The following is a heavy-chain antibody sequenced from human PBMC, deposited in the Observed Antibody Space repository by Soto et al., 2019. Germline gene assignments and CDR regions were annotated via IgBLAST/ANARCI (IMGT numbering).Heavy chain of an antibody. D-gene: IGHD3-10*01. CDR3: AREVEWFGEFFAFYP. Sequence: SETLSLTCTVSGGSISSYYWSWIRQPPGKGLEWIGYIYYSGSTNYNPSLKSRVTISVDTSKNQFSLKLSSVTAADTAVYYCAREVEWFGEFFAFYPWGQGTLVTVSS. V-gene: IGHV4-59*01. CDR1: GGSISSYY. CDR2: IYYSGST. J-gene: IGHJ5*02.